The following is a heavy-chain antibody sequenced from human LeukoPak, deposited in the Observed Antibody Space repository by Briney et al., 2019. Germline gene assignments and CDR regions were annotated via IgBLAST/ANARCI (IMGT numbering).Heavy chain of an antibody. CDR2: IYPDDSDT. Sequence: GESLKISCKASGYTFTNYWIGWVRQMPGKGLEWMGIIYPDDSDTKYSPSFQGHVTISVDESISTAYLQWSSLKASDTAIYYCARHEVGGDSSSGYEYYCYMDVWGKGTAVTVFS. J-gene: IGHJ6*03. CDR3: ARHEVGGDSSSGYEYYCYMDV. D-gene: IGHD3-3*01. CDR1: GYTFTNYW. V-gene: IGHV5-51*01.